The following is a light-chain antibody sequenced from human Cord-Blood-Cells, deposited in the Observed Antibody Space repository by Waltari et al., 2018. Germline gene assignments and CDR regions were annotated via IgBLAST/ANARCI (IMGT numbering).Light chain of an antibody. CDR2: ELS. V-gene: IGLV2-14*01. CDR3: SSYTSSSTVV. CDR1: SSDVGDHTY. Sequence: QSALPQPASVSASPRQSTTPSTTRTSSDVGDHTYLSWYQQHPGTAPKLMIYELSNRPSGVSNRFSGSKSGNTASLTISGLQAEDEADYYCSSYTSSSTVVFGGGTKLTVL. J-gene: IGLJ2*01.